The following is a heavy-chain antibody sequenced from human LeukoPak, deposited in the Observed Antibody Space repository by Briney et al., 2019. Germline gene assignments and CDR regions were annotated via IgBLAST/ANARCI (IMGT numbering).Heavy chain of an antibody. V-gene: IGHV1-69*05. CDR2: IIPIFGTA. CDR1: GGTFSSYA. CDR3: ARATDLDYYFDY. Sequence: SVKVSCKASGGTFSSYAISWVRQAPGQGLEWMGAIIPIFGTANYAQKFQGRVTITTDESTSTAYMELSSLRSEDTAVYYCARATDLDYYFDYWGRGTLVTVSS. J-gene: IGHJ4*02.